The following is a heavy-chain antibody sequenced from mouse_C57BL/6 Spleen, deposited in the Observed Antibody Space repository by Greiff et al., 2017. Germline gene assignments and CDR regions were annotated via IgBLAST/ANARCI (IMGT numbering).Heavy chain of an antibody. D-gene: IGHD2-4*01. CDR1: GYSITSGYY. CDR2: IIYDGSN. V-gene: IGHV3-6*01. CDR3: ARDYDYDGYWYFDV. J-gene: IGHJ1*03. Sequence: VQLKESGPGLVKPSQSLSLTCSVTGYSITSGYYWNWIRQFPGNKLEWMGYIIYDGSNNYNPSLKHRISITRDTSKNQFFLKLNSVTTEDTATYYCARDYDYDGYWYFDVWGTGTTVTVSS.